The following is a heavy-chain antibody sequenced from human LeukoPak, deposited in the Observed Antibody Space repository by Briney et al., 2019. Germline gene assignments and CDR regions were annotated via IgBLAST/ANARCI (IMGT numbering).Heavy chain of an antibody. CDR2: IYYSGST. J-gene: IGHJ4*02. CDR3: ARHESRYSYGYYFDY. V-gene: IGHV4-59*08. CDR1: GGSISSYY. Sequence: SETLSLTCTVSGGSISSYYWSWIRQPPGKGLEWIGYIYYSGSTNYNPSLKSRVTISVDTSKNQFSLKLSSVTAADTAVYYCARHESRYSYGYYFDYWGQGTLVTVSS. D-gene: IGHD5-18*01.